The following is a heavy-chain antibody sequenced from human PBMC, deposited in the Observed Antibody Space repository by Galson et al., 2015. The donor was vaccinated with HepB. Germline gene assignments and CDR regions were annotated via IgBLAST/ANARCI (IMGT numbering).Heavy chain of an antibody. V-gene: IGHV1-18*01. CDR2: ISAYNGNT. CDR1: GYTFTSYA. Sequence: SVKVSCKASGYTFTSYAMHWVRQAPGQRLEWMGWISAYNGNTNYAQKLQGRVTMTTDTSTSTAYMELRSLRSDDTAVYYYARGPVDQTTVTTLGYWGQGTLVTVSS. CDR3: ARGPVDQTTVTTLGY. J-gene: IGHJ4*02. D-gene: IGHD4-17*01.